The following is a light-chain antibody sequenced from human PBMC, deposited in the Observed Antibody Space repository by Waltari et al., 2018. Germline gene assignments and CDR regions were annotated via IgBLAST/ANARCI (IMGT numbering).Light chain of an antibody. CDR1: SSDVGRYTY. J-gene: IGLJ2*01. V-gene: IGLV2-8*01. CDR2: EVS. CDR3: SSYAGSNNVV. Sequence: QSALTQPPSASGSPGQSVTISCTGTSSDVGRYTYVPWYQPHPGKAPKLMIYEVSKRPSGVPARLSGSKSGNTASLTVSGLQAEDEADYYCSSYAGSNNVVFGGGTKLTVL.